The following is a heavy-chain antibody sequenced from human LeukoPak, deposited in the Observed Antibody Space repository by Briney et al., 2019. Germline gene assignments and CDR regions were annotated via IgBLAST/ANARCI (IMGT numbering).Heavy chain of an antibody. D-gene: IGHD5-24*01. CDR3: ARGGDGYNSVDY. Sequence: SEALSLTCTVSGGSIISYYWSWIRQPPGKGLEWIGYIYYSGSTNYNPSLKSRVTISVDTSKNQFSLKLSSVTAADTAVYSCARGGDGYNSVDYWGQGTLVTVSS. V-gene: IGHV4-59*01. CDR1: GGSIISYY. CDR2: IYYSGST. J-gene: IGHJ4*02.